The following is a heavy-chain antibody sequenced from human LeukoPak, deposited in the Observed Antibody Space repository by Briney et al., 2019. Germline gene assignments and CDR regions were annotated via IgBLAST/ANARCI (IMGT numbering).Heavy chain of an antibody. Sequence: SVKVSWKASGGTFSSYPISWVRQVPGQGLEWMGGIIPIFGTANYAQKFQDRVTITADESTTTAYTEVGRLRSEDTAVYFCARGGDTDSDWFDPWGQGTLITVSS. J-gene: IGHJ5*02. V-gene: IGHV1-69*01. CDR2: IIPIFGTA. CDR1: GGTFSSYP. D-gene: IGHD5-18*01. CDR3: ARGGDTDSDWFDP.